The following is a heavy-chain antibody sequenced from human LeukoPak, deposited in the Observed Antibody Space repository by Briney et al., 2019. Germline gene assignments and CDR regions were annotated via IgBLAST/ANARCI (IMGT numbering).Heavy chain of an antibody. Sequence: GGSLRLSCTAPGFTFGDYAMSWVRQAPGKGLEWVGFIRSKAYGGTTEYAASVKGRFTISRDDSKSIAYLQMNSLKTEDTAVYYCTRFVGSSTSLIDYWGQGTLVTVSS. CDR3: TRFVGSSTSLIDY. CDR1: GFTFGDYA. V-gene: IGHV3-49*04. CDR2: IRSKAYGGTT. D-gene: IGHD2-2*01. J-gene: IGHJ4*02.